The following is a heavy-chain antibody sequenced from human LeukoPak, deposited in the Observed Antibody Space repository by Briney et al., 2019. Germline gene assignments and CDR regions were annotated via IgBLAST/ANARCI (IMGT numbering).Heavy chain of an antibody. J-gene: IGHJ4*02. D-gene: IGHD4-17*01. CDR1: GFSLRTSGMC. V-gene: IGHV2-70*11. CDR2: IDWDDDK. CDR3: ARITTVTTAFDY. Sequence: ESGPALVYPTPALTLTSTFSGFSLRTSGMCVSWIRQPPAKALEWLARIDWDDDKYYSTSLKTRLTISKDTSKNQVVLTMTNMDPVDTATYYCARITTVTTAFDYWGQGTLVTVSS.